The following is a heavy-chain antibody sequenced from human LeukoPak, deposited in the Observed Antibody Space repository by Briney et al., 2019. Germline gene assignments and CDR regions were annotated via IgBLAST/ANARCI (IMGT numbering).Heavy chain of an antibody. Sequence: PGGSLRLSCAASGFTFSNFAMTWVRQAPGKGLEWVSSIVGSSSSYYADSLKGRFTISRDNAKNSLYLQMNSLRAEDTAVYYCARIGAGSSRDYWGQGTLVTVSS. V-gene: IGHV3-21*01. CDR3: ARIGAGSSRDY. CDR2: IVGSSSS. D-gene: IGHD6-13*01. CDR1: GFTFSNFA. J-gene: IGHJ4*02.